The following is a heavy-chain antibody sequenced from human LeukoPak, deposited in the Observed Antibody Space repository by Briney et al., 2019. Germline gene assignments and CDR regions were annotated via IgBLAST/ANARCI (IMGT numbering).Heavy chain of an antibody. CDR1: GFTFSSYS. D-gene: IGHD3-10*01. CDR2: ISSSSSYK. V-gene: IGHV3-21*01. J-gene: IGHJ4*02. Sequence: KPGGSLRLSCAASGFTFSSYSMNWVRQAPGKGLEWVSSISSSSSYKYYADSVKGRFTISRANAKNSLYLQMNSLRAEDTAVHYCASDYYYGSGRLDYWGQGTLVTVSS. CDR3: ASDYYYGSGRLDY.